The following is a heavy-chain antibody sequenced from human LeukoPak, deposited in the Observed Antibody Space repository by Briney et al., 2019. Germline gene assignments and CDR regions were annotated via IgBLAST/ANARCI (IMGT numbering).Heavy chain of an antibody. J-gene: IGHJ3*02. CDR2: IYPSGST. Sequence: SETLSLTCTVSGGSISSGRYYWSWIRQPAGKGLEWIGRIYPSGSTNYNPSLKSRVTISVDTSKNQFSLKLSSVTAADTAVYYCARGDYGSGSGAFDIWGQGTMVTVSS. CDR3: ARGDYGSGSGAFDI. CDR1: GGSISSGRYY. V-gene: IGHV4-61*02. D-gene: IGHD3-10*01.